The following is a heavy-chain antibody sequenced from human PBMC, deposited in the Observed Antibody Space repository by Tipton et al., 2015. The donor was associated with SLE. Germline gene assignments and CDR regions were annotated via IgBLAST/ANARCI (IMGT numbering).Heavy chain of an antibody. Sequence: TLSLTCTVSGGSISSGGYYWSWIRQHPGKGLEWIGSIYYSGSTYYNPSLKSRVTISVDTSKNQFSLKLSSVTAADTAVYYCARGIAVAGTFDYWGQGTLVTVSS. V-gene: IGHV4-39*01. CDR1: GGSISSGGYY. D-gene: IGHD6-19*01. J-gene: IGHJ4*02. CDR3: ARGIAVAGTFDY. CDR2: IYYSGST.